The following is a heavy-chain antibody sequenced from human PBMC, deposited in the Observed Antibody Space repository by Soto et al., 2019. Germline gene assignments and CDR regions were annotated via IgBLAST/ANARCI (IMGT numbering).Heavy chain of an antibody. J-gene: IGHJ5*02. CDR3: AREILGYRSSTSYNQGWFDP. CDR2: ISAYNGNT. V-gene: IGHV1-18*01. Sequence: ASVKVSCKASGYTFTSYGISWVRQAPGQGLEWMGWISAYNGNTNYAQKLQGRVTMTTDTSTSTAYMELRSLRSDDTAVYYCAREILGYRSSTSYNQGWFDPWGQGTLVTVSS. D-gene: IGHD2-2*03. CDR1: GYTFTSYG.